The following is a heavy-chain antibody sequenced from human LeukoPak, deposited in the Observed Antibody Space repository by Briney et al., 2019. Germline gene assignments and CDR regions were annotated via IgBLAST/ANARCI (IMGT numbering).Heavy chain of an antibody. D-gene: IGHD1-26*01. J-gene: IGHJ4*02. CDR3: ARRPLVGGIDS. CDR1: GGTFSGFH. Sequence: PSETLSLTCAVYGGTFSGFHWTWLRQPPGKGLEWMGEMNHSGTTNYNPSLKSRVTISVDTSKNQFSLKLSSVTAADTAVYYCARRPLVGGIDSWGQGTLLTVSS. V-gene: IGHV4-34*01. CDR2: MNHSGTT.